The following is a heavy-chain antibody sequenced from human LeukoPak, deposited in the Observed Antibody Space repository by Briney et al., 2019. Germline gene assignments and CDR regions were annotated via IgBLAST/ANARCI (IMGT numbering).Heavy chain of an antibody. CDR3: ARRKRWLQPFDY. CDR2: INHSGST. D-gene: IGHD5-18*01. Sequence: SETLSLTCAVYGGSFGGYYWSWIRQPPGKGLEWIGEINHSGSTNYNPSLKSRVTISVDTSKNQFSLKLSSVTAADTAVYYCARRKRWLQPFDYWGQGTLVTVSS. CDR1: GGSFGGYY. J-gene: IGHJ4*02. V-gene: IGHV4-34*01.